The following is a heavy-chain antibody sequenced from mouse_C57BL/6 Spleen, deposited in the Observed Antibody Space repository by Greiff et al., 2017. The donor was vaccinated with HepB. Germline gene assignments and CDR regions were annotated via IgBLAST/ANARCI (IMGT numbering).Heavy chain of an antibody. V-gene: IGHV1-15*01. CDR2: IDPETGGT. CDR3: ELGADY. CDR1: GYTFTDYD. J-gene: IGHJ2*01. D-gene: IGHD4-1*01. Sequence: VKLQQSGAELVRPGASVTLSCKASGYTFTDYDMHWVKQTPVHGLEWIGAIDPETGGTAYNQKFKGKAILTADKSSSTAYMELRSLTSEDSAVYYCELGADYWGQGTTLTVSS.